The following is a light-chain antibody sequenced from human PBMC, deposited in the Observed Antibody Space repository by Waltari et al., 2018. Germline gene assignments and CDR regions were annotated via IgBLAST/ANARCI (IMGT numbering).Light chain of an antibody. V-gene: IGLV1-51*01. CDR2: DDN. J-gene: IGLJ3*02. Sequence: QSVLTQPPSVSAAPGQQVTISCSGSISNIGENYVSWYQQLPGTAPKLLIHDDNERPSGIPDRVSASKSGSSANLGITGLQTGDEADYYCGTWDSSLSAAVFGGGTKVTVL. CDR1: ISNIGENY. CDR3: GTWDSSLSAAV.